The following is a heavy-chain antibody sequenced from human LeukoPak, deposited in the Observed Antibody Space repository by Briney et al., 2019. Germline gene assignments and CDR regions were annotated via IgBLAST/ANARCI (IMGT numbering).Heavy chain of an antibody. CDR2: ISSSGSTI. CDR1: GFTFSDYY. J-gene: IGHJ3*02. Sequence: GGSLRLSCAASGFTFSDYYMSWIRQAPGKGLEWVSYISSSGSTIYYADSVKGRFTISRDNAKNSLYLQMNSLRAEDTAVYYCARDFAWVISDAFDIWGQGTMVTVSS. CDR3: ARDFAWVISDAFDI. D-gene: IGHD2-21*01. V-gene: IGHV3-11*04.